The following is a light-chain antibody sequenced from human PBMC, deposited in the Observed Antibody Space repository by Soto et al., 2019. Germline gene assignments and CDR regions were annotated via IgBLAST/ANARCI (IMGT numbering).Light chain of an antibody. CDR3: SLYTSDSTYV. CDR1: STDVGRYNY. Sequence: QSVLTQPASVSGSPGQSISISCTGTSTDVGRYNYVSWYQQHPGKAPKLMIYDVSNRPSGVSSRFSGSKSGITASLTISGLQAEDEADYYCSLYTSDSTYVFGTGTKLTVL. J-gene: IGLJ1*01. V-gene: IGLV2-14*01. CDR2: DVS.